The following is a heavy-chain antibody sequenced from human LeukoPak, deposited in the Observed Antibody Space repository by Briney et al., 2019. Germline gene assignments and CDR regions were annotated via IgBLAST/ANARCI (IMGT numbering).Heavy chain of an antibody. J-gene: IGHJ4*02. Sequence: KASETLSLTCTVSGSSISSSNYYWGWIRQPPGKGLEWIGSIYYSGSTYYNPSLKSRVTISVDTSKNQFSLKLSSVTAADTAVYYCASDRLTYYYDSSGYYDYWGQGTLVTVSS. CDR1: GSSISSSNYY. CDR2: IYYSGST. D-gene: IGHD3-22*01. V-gene: IGHV4-39*01. CDR3: ASDRLTYYYDSSGYYDY.